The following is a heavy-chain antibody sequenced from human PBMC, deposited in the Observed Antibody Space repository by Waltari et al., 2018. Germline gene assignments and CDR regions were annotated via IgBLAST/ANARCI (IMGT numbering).Heavy chain of an antibody. CDR3: ATGSWSTPGWFDT. CDR2: FGPEDGET. Sequence: QVQLVQSGAEVKKPGASVKVSCKVSGNTLIELSMHWVRQAPGEGLEWRGGFGPEDGETVYAQKFQGRVPMTEDTSTDTAYMELSSLRSDDTAVYYCATGSWSTPGWFDTWGQGTLVTVSS. CDR1: GNTLIELS. D-gene: IGHD3-10*01. J-gene: IGHJ5*02. V-gene: IGHV1-24*01.